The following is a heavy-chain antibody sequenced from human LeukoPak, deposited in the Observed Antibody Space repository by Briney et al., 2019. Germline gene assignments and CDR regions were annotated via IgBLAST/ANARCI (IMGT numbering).Heavy chain of an antibody. Sequence: GGSLRLSCAASGFTFSSYAMRWVRQAPGKELEWVSAISGSGGSTYYADSVKGRFTISRDNSKNTLYLQMNSLRAEVTAVYYCAKDLTDGFFDYWGQGTVVTVSS. V-gene: IGHV3-23*01. CDR3: AKDLTDGFFDY. D-gene: IGHD2-8*02. CDR2: ISGSGGST. J-gene: IGHJ4*02. CDR1: GFTFSSYA.